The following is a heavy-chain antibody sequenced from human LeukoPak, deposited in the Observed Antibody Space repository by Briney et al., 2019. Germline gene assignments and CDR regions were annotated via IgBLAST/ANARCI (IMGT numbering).Heavy chain of an antibody. D-gene: IGHD5-12*01. J-gene: IGHJ3*02. CDR2: ISSSGSTI. CDR1: GFTFSSYW. CDR3: AKALVATPVWAFDI. Sequence: PGGSLRLSCAASGFTFSSYWMHWVRQAPGKGLEWVSYISSSGSTIYYADSVKGRFTISRDNSKNTLYLQMNSLRAEDTAVYYCAKALVATPVWAFDIWGQGTMVTVSS. V-gene: IGHV3-48*01.